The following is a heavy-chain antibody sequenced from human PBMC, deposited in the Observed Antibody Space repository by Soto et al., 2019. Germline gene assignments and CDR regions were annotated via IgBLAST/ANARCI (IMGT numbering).Heavy chain of an antibody. CDR2: ISGSGAGT. D-gene: IGHD3-22*01. V-gene: IGHV3-23*01. J-gene: IGHJ5*02. CDR1: GFTFSSYA. CDR3: AKCNYYDSTGYIGWFDP. Sequence: EVQLLESGGGLVQPGGSLRLSCAASGFTFSSYAMSWVRQAPGKGLEWVSVISGSGAGTYYADSVKGRFTISRDNSKNTLYLQMNSLRAEDTAVYYCAKCNYYDSTGYIGWFDPWGQGTLVTVSS.